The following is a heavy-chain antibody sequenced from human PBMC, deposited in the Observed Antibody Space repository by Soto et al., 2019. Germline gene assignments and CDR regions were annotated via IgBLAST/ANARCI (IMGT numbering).Heavy chain of an antibody. Sequence: GVSLRLSCAASGFIFSDHYMGWIRQAPGQGLEWLSYIASSGGRSHYADSVNGRFTISRDNGKKSLYLQMNSLRAEDTAVYYCAKDERGAVAGPNFDYWGQGTLVTVSS. CDR3: AKDERGAVAGPNFDY. CDR2: IASSGGRS. CDR1: GFIFSDHY. V-gene: IGHV3-11*01. D-gene: IGHD6-19*01. J-gene: IGHJ4*02.